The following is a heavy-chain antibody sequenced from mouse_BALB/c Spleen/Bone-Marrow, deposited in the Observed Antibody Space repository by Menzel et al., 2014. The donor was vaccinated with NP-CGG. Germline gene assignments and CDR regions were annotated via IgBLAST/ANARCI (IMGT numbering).Heavy chain of an antibody. D-gene: IGHD1-1*01. V-gene: IGHV4-1*02. CDR2: INPDSSTI. Sequence: EVQGVESGGGLAQPGGSLKLSCAASGFDFSRYWMSWVRQAPGKGLEWIGEINPDSSTINYTPSLKDKFIISRDNAKNTLHLQMSRVRSEDTALYYCARLNYYGNLFVWGAGTTVTVSS. J-gene: IGHJ1*01. CDR1: GFDFSRYW. CDR3: ARLNYYGNLFV.